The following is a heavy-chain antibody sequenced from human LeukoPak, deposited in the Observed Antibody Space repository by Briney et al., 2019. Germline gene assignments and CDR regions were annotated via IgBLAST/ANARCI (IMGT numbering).Heavy chain of an antibody. CDR2: IIPIFGTA. D-gene: IGHD3-10*01. CDR3: AREYGSGSYWNPYYYYYMDV. Sequence: GASVKVSCKASGGTFSSYAISWVRQAPGQGLEWMGGIIPIFGTANYAQKFQGRVTITADKSTSTAYMELSSLRSEDTAVYYCAREYGSGSYWNPYYYYYMDVWGKGTTVTISS. V-gene: IGHV1-69*06. CDR1: GGTFSSYA. J-gene: IGHJ6*03.